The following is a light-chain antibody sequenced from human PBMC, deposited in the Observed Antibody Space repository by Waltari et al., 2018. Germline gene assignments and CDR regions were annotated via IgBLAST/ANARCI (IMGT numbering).Light chain of an antibody. Sequence: TVLTQSPGTLSLSPGERATLSCRASQSLGGNYLLWYQQQPGQPPRLLIYGVSRRATGVPDRFSGSGSGTDFTLTITRLEPEDFAVYYCYHHDYSLTFGGGTKVEI. J-gene: IGKJ4*01. CDR3: YHHDYSLT. CDR1: QSLGGNY. CDR2: GVS. V-gene: IGKV3-20*01.